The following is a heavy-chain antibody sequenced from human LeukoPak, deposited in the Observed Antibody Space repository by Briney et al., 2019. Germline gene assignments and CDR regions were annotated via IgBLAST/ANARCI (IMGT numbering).Heavy chain of an antibody. Sequence: PGGSLRLSCTASGFTYGDYAMSWLRQAPGKGLEWVGFIRSKAYGGTTEYAASVKGRFTISRDNSKSIAYLQMNSLKTEDTAVYYCTRARVPGVVIPVDYWGQGTLVTVSS. CDR1: GFTYGDYA. CDR3: TRARVPGVVIPVDY. J-gene: IGHJ4*02. V-gene: IGHV3-49*03. CDR2: IRSKAYGGTT. D-gene: IGHD3-3*01.